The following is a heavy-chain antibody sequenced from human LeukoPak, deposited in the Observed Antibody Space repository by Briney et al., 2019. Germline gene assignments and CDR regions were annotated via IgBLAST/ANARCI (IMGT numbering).Heavy chain of an antibody. Sequence: PGGSLRPSCAASGFTFSSYAMSWVRQAPGKGLEWVSAISGGGSTYYADSVKGRFTISRDNSKNTLYLQMNSLRAEDTAVYYCANLDYYDTELDYWGQGTLVTVSS. J-gene: IGHJ4*02. D-gene: IGHD3-22*01. CDR3: ANLDYYDTELDY. CDR2: ISGGGST. V-gene: IGHV3-23*01. CDR1: GFTFSSYA.